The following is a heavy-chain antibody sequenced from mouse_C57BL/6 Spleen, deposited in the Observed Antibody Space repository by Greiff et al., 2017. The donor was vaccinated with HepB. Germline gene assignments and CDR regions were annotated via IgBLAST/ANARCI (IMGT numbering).Heavy chain of an antibody. Sequence: EVQLVESGGGLVKPGGSLKLSCAASGFTFSSYAMSWVRQTPEKRLEWVATISDGGSYTYYPDNVKGRFTISRDNAKNNLYLQMSHLKSEDTAMYYCAREMDSSGYNYAMDYWGQGTSVTVSS. D-gene: IGHD3-2*02. CDR1: GFTFSSYA. V-gene: IGHV5-4*01. CDR3: AREMDSSGYNYAMDY. CDR2: ISDGGSYT. J-gene: IGHJ4*01.